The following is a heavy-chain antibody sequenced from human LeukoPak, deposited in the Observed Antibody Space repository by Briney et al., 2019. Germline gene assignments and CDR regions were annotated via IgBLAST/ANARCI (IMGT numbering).Heavy chain of an antibody. CDR3: ARDVGARLPGY. V-gene: IGHV4-4*03. CDR1: GGSISSNNW. CDR2: LYHSGST. Sequence: PETLSLTCAVSGGSISSNNWWSWVRQPPGKGLEWIGELYHSGSTNYNPSLKSRVTISVDKSQNQFSLKLDSVTAADTAMYYCARDVGARLPGYWGQGTLVTVSS. J-gene: IGHJ4*02. D-gene: IGHD6-6*01.